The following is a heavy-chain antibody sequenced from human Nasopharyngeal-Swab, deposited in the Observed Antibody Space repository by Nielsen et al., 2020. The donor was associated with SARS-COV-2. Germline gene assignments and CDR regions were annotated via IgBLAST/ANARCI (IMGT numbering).Heavy chain of an antibody. Sequence: WVRQAPGQGLEWMGWISAYNGNTNYAQKLQGRVTMTTDTSTSTAYMELRSLRSDDTAVYYCARLSLAAAGDNWFDPWGQGTLVTVSS. V-gene: IGHV1-18*01. D-gene: IGHD6-13*01. CDR2: ISAYNGNT. J-gene: IGHJ5*02. CDR3: ARLSLAAAGDNWFDP.